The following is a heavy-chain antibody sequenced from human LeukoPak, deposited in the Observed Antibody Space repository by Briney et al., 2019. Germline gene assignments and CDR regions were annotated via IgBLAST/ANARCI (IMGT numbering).Heavy chain of an antibody. Sequence: PSQTLSLTCTVSGGSISSGSYYWSWIRQPAGKGLEWIGRIYTSGSTNYNPSLKSRVTISVDTSKNQFSLKLSSVTAADTAVYYCARETYYYDSSGYPGDYWGQGTLVTVSS. CDR3: ARETYYYDSSGYPGDY. V-gene: IGHV4-61*02. D-gene: IGHD3-22*01. CDR1: GGSISSGSYY. J-gene: IGHJ4*02. CDR2: IYTSGST.